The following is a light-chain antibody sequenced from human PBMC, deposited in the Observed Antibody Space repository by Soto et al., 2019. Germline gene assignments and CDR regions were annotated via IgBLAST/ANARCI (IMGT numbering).Light chain of an antibody. CDR3: QQRSNWPIT. V-gene: IGKV3-11*01. J-gene: IGKJ5*01. CDR2: DAS. CDR1: QSVSNY. Sequence: EIVLTQSPATLSLSPGERATISCRASQSVSNYLAWYQQKPGQAPRLLIYDASNWATGIPARFSGGGSGTDFTLTISSLEPEDFAVYFCQQRSNWPITFGQGTRLEIK.